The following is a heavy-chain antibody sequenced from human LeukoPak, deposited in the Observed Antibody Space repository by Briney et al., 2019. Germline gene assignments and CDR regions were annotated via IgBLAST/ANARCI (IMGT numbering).Heavy chain of an antibody. J-gene: IGHJ4*02. V-gene: IGHV4-59*01. CDR2: IYYSGST. CDR3: ARTYYDSWGYYDVTY. CDR1: GGSISSYY. D-gene: IGHD3-22*01. Sequence: SETLSLTCAVSGGSISSYYWSWIRQPPGKGLEWIGYIYYSGSTNYNPSLKSRVTISVDTSKNQFSLKLSSVTAADTAVYYCARTYYDSWGYYDVTYWGQGTLVTVSA.